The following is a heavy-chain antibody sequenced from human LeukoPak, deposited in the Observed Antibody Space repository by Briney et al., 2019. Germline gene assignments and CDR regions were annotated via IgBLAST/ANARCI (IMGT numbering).Heavy chain of an antibody. CDR1: GGTFSSYG. Sequence: SVKVSCXASGGTFSSYGVSWVRQAPGQGLEWMGGIIPIFGTANYAQKFQGRVTITTDESTSTAYMELSSLRSEDTAVYYCARDSGNYWSGYYAFDPWGQGTLVTVSS. D-gene: IGHD3-3*01. CDR2: IIPIFGTA. V-gene: IGHV1-69*05. CDR3: ARDSGNYWSGYYAFDP. J-gene: IGHJ5*02.